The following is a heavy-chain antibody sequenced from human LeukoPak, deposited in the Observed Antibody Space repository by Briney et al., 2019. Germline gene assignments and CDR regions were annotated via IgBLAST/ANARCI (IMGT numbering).Heavy chain of an antibody. D-gene: IGHD2/OR15-2a*01. J-gene: IGHJ4*02. Sequence: SQTLSLTCAVSGGSISSGGYSWSWIRQPPGKGLEWVGYIYHSGSTYYNPSLKSRVTISVDRSKNQFSLKLSSVTAADTAVYYCAGHHPRNTVDFWGQGTLVTVSS. V-gene: IGHV4-30-2*01. CDR3: AGHHPRNTVDF. CDR2: IYHSGST. CDR1: GGSISSGGYS.